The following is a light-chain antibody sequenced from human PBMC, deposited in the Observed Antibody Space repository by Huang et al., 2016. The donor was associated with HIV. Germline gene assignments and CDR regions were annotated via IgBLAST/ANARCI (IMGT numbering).Light chain of an antibody. CDR1: HSLEHSDGNIY. CDR3: MQGTHWPPVT. J-gene: IGKJ5*01. CDR2: KVA. V-gene: IGKV2-30*02. Sequence: DVVMTQSPLLLPVTLGQPAAISCRASHSLEHSDGNIYLNWCHQRPGQSPRRLVYKVALRASGVPDRFSGGGSGTDFTLTISRVETEDVGFYYCMQGTHWPPVTFGQGTRLEIK.